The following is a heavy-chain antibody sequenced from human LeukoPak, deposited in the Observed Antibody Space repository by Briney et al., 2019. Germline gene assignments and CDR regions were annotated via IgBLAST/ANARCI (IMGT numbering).Heavy chain of an antibody. J-gene: IGHJ5*02. D-gene: IGHD6-13*01. CDR1: GYTFTSYD. CDR2: ISAYNGNT. V-gene: IGHV1-18*01. Sequence: ASVKVSCKASGYTFTSYDISWVRQPPGQGLEWMGWISAYNGNTNYAQKLQRRVTMTTHTSTSTAYMELRGVRSDDTAVYYGARVRSSSCFEHWGQGTLVTVSP. CDR3: ARVRSSSCFEH.